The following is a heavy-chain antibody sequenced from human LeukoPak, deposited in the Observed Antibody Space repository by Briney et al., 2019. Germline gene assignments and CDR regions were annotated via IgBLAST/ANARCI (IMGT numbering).Heavy chain of an antibody. D-gene: IGHD2/OR15-2a*01. Sequence: SSETLSLTCTVSGGYTGSHYWSWIRQPAGKGLEWIGRISPSGTTHYNPSLGSRVTMSVDTSKNYFSLRLSSVTAADTAVCYCARDFYASGFYFWFDPWGQGILVTVSS. CDR1: GGYTGSHY. V-gene: IGHV4-4*07. CDR2: ISPSGTT. CDR3: ARDFYASGFYFWFDP. J-gene: IGHJ5*02.